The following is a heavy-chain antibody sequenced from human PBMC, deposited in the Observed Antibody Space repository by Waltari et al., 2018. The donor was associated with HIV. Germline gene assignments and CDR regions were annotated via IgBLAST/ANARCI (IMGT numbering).Heavy chain of an antibody. J-gene: IGHJ6*02. D-gene: IGHD3-16*02. CDR2: ISSGGSTT. Sequence: VQLVESGGGSLQAGGYLRLPCAASAFTFRRHSTFWVRQAPGKGLVWVSRISSGGSTTSYADSVKGRFTVSRDNARNTLYLQMNSLRAEDTAVYYCARYRPEVHYYNGMDVWGQGTTVTVSS. V-gene: IGHV3-74*01. CDR1: AFTFRRHS. CDR3: ARYRPEVHYYNGMDV.